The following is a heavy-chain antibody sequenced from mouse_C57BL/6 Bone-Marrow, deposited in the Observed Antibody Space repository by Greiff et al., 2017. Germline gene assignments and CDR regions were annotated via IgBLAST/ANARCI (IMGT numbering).Heavy chain of an antibody. J-gene: IGHJ4*01. CDR3: ARFPFSYYYGSSDPYYARDY. CDR1: GYTFTSYW. D-gene: IGHD1-1*01. Sequence: VQLQQPGAELVKPGASVKLSCKASGYTFTSYWMHWVKQRPGQGLEWIGMIPPNSGSTNYNEKFKSKATLTVEKSSSTAYMQLSSLTSEDSAVYYWARFPFSYYYGSSDPYYARDYWGQGTSVTVSS. V-gene: IGHV1-64*01. CDR2: IPPNSGST.